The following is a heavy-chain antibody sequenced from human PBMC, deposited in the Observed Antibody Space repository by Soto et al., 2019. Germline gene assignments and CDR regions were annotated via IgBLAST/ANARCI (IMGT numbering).Heavy chain of an antibody. V-gene: IGHV3-15*01. CDR3: TTDYGWAFGI. CDR1: GLAVSNAR. Sequence: EVQLVASGGGLVKPGASLRLSCAGAGLAVSNARMTWVRQSQGKGLEWVGRIQPKGDGGTAENPAAVRGRFTISRDDSKNTLYLQLNSLRTEDTAVYYCTTDYGWAFGIWGQGTMVTVSS. D-gene: IGHD4-17*01. CDR2: IQPKGDGGTA. J-gene: IGHJ3*02.